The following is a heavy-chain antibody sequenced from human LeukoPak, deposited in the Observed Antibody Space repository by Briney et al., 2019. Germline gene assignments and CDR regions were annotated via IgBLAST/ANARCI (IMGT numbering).Heavy chain of an antibody. CDR1: GFSFDDYA. J-gene: IGHJ4*02. D-gene: IGHD6-13*01. Sequence: PGKSLRLSCAASGFSFDDYAMHWVRQAPGKGLEWVSGITYHSGTIGYAESVQGRFIISRDNAKNSLYLQMNSLSAEDTALYYCAKAYSPSIAAAGNYWGQGTLVTVSS. CDR3: AKAYSPSIAAAGNY. CDR2: ITYHSGTI. V-gene: IGHV3-9*01.